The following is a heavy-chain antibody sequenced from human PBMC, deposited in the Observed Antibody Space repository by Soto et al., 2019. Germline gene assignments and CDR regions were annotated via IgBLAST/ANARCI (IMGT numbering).Heavy chain of an antibody. J-gene: IGHJ6*03. V-gene: IGHV3-13*01. CDR2: IDTAADT. CDR1: GFTLSSFS. Sequence: GGSLRLSCVASGFTLSSFSMHWVRQNTGRGLEWVSGIDTAADTHYPVSVRGRFAISRDNVRNCLYLQMNSLRAGDTAVYKCPCSLRRLPGSTPGAREPWSPSPQCCYMDVWGKGTTVTVSS. CDR3: PCSLRRLPGSTPGAREPWSPSPQCCYMDV. D-gene: IGHD3-10*01.